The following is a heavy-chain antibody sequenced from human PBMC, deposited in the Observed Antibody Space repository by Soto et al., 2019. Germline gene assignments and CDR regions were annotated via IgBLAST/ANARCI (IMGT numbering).Heavy chain of an antibody. D-gene: IGHD3-3*01. CDR3: ARDQAYDDFWRDPYYYGMDV. CDR1: GGSVSSGSYY. Sequence: SETLSVTCTVSGGSVSSGSYYWSWIRQPPGKGLEWIGYIYYSGSTNYNPSLKSRVTISVDTSKNQFSLKLSSVTAADTAVYYCARDQAYDDFWRDPYYYGMDVCSQCTSVTVSS. CDR2: IYYSGST. V-gene: IGHV4-61*01. J-gene: IGHJ6*02.